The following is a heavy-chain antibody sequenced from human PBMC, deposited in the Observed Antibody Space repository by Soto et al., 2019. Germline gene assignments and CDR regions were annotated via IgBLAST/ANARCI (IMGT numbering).Heavy chain of an antibody. CDR3: ARDFISTDMATPVSALVDY. Sequence: QVQLVQSGAEVKKPGASVKVSCKASGYTFTSYGISWVRQAPGQRLEWMGWLSAYNGNTTYEQNLQGRVTMTTDTSTSPDYMYIRSVRSDDTDVYYCARDFISTDMATPVSALVDYWGQVTLVTVSA. V-gene: IGHV1-18*01. J-gene: IGHJ4*02. CDR2: LSAYNGNT. CDR1: GYTFTSYG. D-gene: IGHD5-18*01.